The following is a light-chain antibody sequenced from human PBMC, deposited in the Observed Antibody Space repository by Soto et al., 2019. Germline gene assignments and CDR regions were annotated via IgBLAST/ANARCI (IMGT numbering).Light chain of an antibody. CDR3: QQSYSNPRT. CDR1: QSISSY. CDR2: AAS. Sequence: SHMTQSPSSLSASVGDRVTITCRASQSISSYLNWYQQKPGKAPKLLIYAASNLQSGVPSRFSGSGSGTDFTLTISSLQPEDFATYFCQQSYSNPRTFGQGTKADI. V-gene: IGKV1-39*01. J-gene: IGKJ1*01.